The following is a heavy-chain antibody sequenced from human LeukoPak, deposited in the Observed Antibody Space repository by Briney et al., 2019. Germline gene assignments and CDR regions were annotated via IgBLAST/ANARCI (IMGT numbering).Heavy chain of an antibody. D-gene: IGHD3-22*01. J-gene: IGHJ4*02. CDR2: ISGSGGST. Sequence: GGSLRLSCVVSGFTFSSYAMSWVRQAPGKGLEWVSAISGSGGSTYYADSVKGRFTISRDDSKNTLYLQMNSLRAEDTAVYYCAKVVYDSTVFDYWGQGTLVTVSS. V-gene: IGHV3-23*01. CDR1: GFTFSSYA. CDR3: AKVVYDSTVFDY.